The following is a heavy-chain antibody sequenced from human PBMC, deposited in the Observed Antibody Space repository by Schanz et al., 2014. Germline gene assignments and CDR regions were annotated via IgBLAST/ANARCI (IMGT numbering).Heavy chain of an antibody. J-gene: IGHJ4*02. CDR1: GFGFDDYA. D-gene: IGHD6-6*01. Sequence: EVQLVESGGGVVRPGGSLRLSCAASGFGFDDYAMNWVRQAPGKGLEWVSSISSTSSYIFYADSVKGRFTISRDNAKNSLYLQMNSLRAEDTAVYYCVPMSIAAHWGQGTLVTVSS. V-gene: IGHV3-21*01. CDR2: ISSTSSYI. CDR3: VPMSIAAH.